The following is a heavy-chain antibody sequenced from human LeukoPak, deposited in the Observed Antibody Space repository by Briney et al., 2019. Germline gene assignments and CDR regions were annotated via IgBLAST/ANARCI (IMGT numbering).Heavy chain of an antibody. CDR1: GGFTSNDYW. CDR3: ASSIPIGWSPNTY. Sequence: KPSETLSLTCDVSGGFTSNDYWWSWVRQPPGKGLEWIGEIRHYDGHTKYNPSLKGRVTISIDKPRNHFSLTLTSVTAADTAIYYRASSIPIGWSPNTYWGQGTLVIVSS. D-gene: IGHD6-19*01. V-gene: IGHV4/OR15-8*02. CDR2: IRHYDGHT. J-gene: IGHJ4*02.